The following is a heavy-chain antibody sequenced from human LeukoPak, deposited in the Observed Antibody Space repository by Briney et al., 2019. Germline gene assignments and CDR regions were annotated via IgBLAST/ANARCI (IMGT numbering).Heavy chain of an antibody. CDR2: ISYDGSNK. J-gene: IGHJ4*02. Sequence: GRSLRLSCAASGFTFSSYAMHWVRQAPGKGLEWVAVISYDGSNKYYADSVKGRFTISRDNSKNTLYLQMNSLRAEDTAVYYCARPLAARECFDYWGQGTLVIVSS. CDR3: ARPLAARECFDY. CDR1: GFTFSSYA. V-gene: IGHV3-30-3*01. D-gene: IGHD6-25*01.